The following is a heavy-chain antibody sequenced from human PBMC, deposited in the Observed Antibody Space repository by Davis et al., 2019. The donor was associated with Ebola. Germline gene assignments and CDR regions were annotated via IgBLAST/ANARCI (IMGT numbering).Heavy chain of an antibody. CDR3: ARQNAATEVYDY. D-gene: IGHD1-1*01. V-gene: IGHV4-59*08. CDR1: GGSISSYY. J-gene: IGHJ4*02. Sequence: MPSETLSLTCTVSGGSISSYYWSWIRQSPGKGLEWIGYIHYSGNTNYNPSLKSRVTISKDTSKNQFSLKLSSVTAADTAVYYCARQNAATEVYDYWRQGTLVTVSS. CDR2: IHYSGNT.